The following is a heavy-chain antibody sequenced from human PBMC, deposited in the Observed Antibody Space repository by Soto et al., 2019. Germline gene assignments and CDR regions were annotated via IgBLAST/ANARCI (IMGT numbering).Heavy chain of an antibody. CDR3: TRALDYGDFSFDY. Sequence: EVQLVESGGGLVQPGGSLRLSCAASGFIFSGYDMHWVRQAIGKGLEWVSGIGPAGDTSYPGSVEGRFSISRENAKNSLYLQMNSLRAEDTAVYYCTRALDYGDFSFDYWGQGTLVTVSS. CDR1: GFIFSGYD. V-gene: IGHV3-13*01. D-gene: IGHD4-17*01. CDR2: IGPAGDT. J-gene: IGHJ4*02.